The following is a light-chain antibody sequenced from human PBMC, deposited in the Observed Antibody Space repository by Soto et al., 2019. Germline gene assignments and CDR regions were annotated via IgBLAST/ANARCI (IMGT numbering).Light chain of an antibody. J-gene: IGLJ2*01. CDR1: SSNIGSNY. V-gene: IGLV1-47*02. CDR3: AAWDDSPSGHVV. CDR2: SNN. Sequence: QAVLTQPPSASGTPGQSVTLSGSGSSSNIGSNYVYWYQQLPGTAPKLLIYSNNQRPSGVPDRFSGSKFGSSASMAISGLRSEDEADYYCAAWDDSPSGHVVFGGGSKVTVL.